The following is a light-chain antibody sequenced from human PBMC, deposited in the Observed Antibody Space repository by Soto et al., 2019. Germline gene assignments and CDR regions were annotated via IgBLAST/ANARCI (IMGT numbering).Light chain of an antibody. CDR1: SSDVGGYNF. CDR3: SSYTSSSTRVL. CDR2: EVS. V-gene: IGLV2-14*01. J-gene: IGLJ2*01. Sequence: QSALTQPASVSGSPGQSITISCTGTSSDVGGYNFVSWYQQHPGKAPKFMIYEVSNRPSGVSYRFSGSKSGNTASLTISGLQAEDEADYYCSSYTSSSTRVLFGGGTQLTVL.